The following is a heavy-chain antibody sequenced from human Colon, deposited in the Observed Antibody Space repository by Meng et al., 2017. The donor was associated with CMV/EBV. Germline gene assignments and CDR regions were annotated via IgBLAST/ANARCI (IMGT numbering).Heavy chain of an antibody. CDR2: LYSDGST. D-gene: IGHD1-14*01. V-gene: IGHV3-53*01. Sequence: GGSLRLSCAASGFTFSSHWMHWVRQTPGKGLEWVSVLYSDGSTLGAYTHYADSVKGRFTISRDNSKNTLYLQMNSLRAEDTAVYYCASHTHYAGNPPGTHNCWGQGTLVTVSS. CDR3: ASHTHYAGNPPGTHNC. CDR1: GFTFSSHW. J-gene: IGHJ4*02.